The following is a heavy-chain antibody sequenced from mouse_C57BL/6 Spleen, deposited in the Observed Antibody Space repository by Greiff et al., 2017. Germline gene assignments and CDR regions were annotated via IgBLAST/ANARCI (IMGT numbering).Heavy chain of an antibody. V-gene: IGHV1-80*01. Sequence: VKLVESGAELVKPGASVKISCKASGYAFSSYWMNWVKQRPGKGLEWIGQIYPGDGDTNYNGKFKGKATLTADKSSSTAYMQLSSLTSEDSAVYFCARGPDGYLFAYWGQGTLVTVSA. CDR3: ARGPDGYLFAY. D-gene: IGHD2-3*01. CDR1: GYAFSSYW. J-gene: IGHJ3*01. CDR2: IYPGDGDT.